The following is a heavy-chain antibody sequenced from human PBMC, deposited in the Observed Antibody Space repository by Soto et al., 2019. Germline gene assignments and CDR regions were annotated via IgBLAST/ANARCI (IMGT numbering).Heavy chain of an antibody. V-gene: IGHV1-8*01. CDR3: ARELSVITISGPKPNYYYYGLHG. J-gene: IGHJ6*02. CDR1: GYPFTSYD. D-gene: IGHD3-3*01. Sequence: GSSVKVSCKASGYPFTSYDINWVRQATGQGLEWMGWMNPNSGNTGYAQKFQGRATMTRNTSISTAYMELSSLRSEDTAVYYCARELSVITISGPKPNYYYYGLHGCGQGTTVTVPS. CDR2: MNPNSGNT.